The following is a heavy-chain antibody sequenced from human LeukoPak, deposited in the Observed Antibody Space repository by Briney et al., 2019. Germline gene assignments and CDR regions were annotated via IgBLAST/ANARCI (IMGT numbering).Heavy chain of an antibody. Sequence: GASVKVSCKASGYTFTSYGISWVRQAPGQGLEWMGWISAYNGNTNYAQKLQGRVTMITDTSTSPDYMELRSLRSDDTAVYYCATSYYDYVWGSYRYWGQGTLVTVSS. CDR1: GYTFTSYG. V-gene: IGHV1-18*01. CDR3: ATSYYDYVWGSYRY. CDR2: ISAYNGNT. D-gene: IGHD3-16*02. J-gene: IGHJ4*02.